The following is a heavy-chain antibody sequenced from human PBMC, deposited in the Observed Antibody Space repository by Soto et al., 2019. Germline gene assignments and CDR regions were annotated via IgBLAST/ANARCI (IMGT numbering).Heavy chain of an antibody. J-gene: IGHJ4*02. CDR2: IDSSSSII. Sequence: GGSLRLSCAASGFTFSSYSMNWVRQAPGKGLEWVSYIDSSSSIIYYADSVKGRFTISRDNAKNSLYLQMNSLRAEDTAVYYCARDGMTGYSSGWSGGDYWGQGTLVTVSS. CDR1: GFTFSSYS. CDR3: ARDGMTGYSSGWSGGDY. D-gene: IGHD6-19*01. V-gene: IGHV3-48*01.